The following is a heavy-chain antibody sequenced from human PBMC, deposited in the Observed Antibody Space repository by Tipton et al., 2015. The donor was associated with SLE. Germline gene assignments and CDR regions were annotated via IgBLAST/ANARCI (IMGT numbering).Heavy chain of an antibody. Sequence: TLSLTCTVSGGSISSYYWSWIPPPPGKGLEWSGYIYYSGSTNYNPSLKSRGTISVDTSKNQFSLKPSSLTAADTAVYYCARGRGRGRSGGEGAFDIWGQGTMVAVSS. CDR1: GGSISSYY. CDR2: IYYSGST. CDR3: ARGRGRGRSGGEGAFDI. J-gene: IGHJ3*02. V-gene: IGHV4-59*01. D-gene: IGHD6-19*01.